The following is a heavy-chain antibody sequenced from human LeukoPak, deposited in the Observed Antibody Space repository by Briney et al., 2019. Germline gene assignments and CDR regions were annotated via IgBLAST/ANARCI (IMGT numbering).Heavy chain of an antibody. CDR2: ISSSGGST. Sequence: GGSLRLSCAASGFTFSSYGMSWVRQAPGKGLEWVLAISSSGGSTYYADSVKGRFTISRVNSKNSMYLQMNSLRAADTAVYYCAKVPEDYWGQGTLVTVSS. CDR3: AKVPEDY. V-gene: IGHV3-23*01. J-gene: IGHJ4*02. CDR1: GFTFSSYG.